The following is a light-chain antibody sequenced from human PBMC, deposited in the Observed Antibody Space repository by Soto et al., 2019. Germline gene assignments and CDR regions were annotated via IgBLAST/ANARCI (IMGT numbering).Light chain of an antibody. J-gene: IGKJ4*01. Sequence: DIQMTQSPSSVSASVGERVTITCRASHGISSWLAWYQQKPGKAPNLLIYAASSLHSGVPPRFSGSGSGTDFTLSINSLQPEDFATYYCQQTYSTPLTFGGGTKVDIK. CDR3: QQTYSTPLT. CDR2: AAS. CDR1: HGISSW. V-gene: IGKV1-12*01.